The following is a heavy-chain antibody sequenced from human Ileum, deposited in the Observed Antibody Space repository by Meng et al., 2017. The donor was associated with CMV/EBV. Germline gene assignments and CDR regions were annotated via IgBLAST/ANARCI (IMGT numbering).Heavy chain of an antibody. CDR2: INADGSAT. J-gene: IGHJ4*02. V-gene: IGHV3-74*01. D-gene: IGHD3-16*01. Sequence: LVCAGGGLVRPGGSVRLSFAASVFAFRNSYMSWVRQAPGKGLVWVSLINADGSATTYADSVKGRITISRDNAKNTLYLHINSLRAEDTAVYYCTRDYWGSIDYWGQGTLVTVSS. CDR3: TRDYWGSIDY. CDR1: VFAFRNSY.